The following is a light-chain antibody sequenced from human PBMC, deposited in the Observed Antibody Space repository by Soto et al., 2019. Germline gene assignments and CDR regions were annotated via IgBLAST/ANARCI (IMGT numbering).Light chain of an antibody. CDR3: QQCKDWPLT. J-gene: IGKJ4*01. CDR2: GAY. V-gene: IGKV3-15*01. CDR1: QSVSIN. Sequence: EILTTQTQATLTVSPGERATLSCRASQSVSINLAWFQQKPGQAPRLPIYGAYTRAAGIQARFSGSGSGTEFTLTIWSLQSEECAVYYGQQCKDWPLTVGGGTKV.